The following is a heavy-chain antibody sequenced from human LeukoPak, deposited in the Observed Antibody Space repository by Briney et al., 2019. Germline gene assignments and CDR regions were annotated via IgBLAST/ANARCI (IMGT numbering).Heavy chain of an antibody. Sequence: SETLSLTCTVSGASISSSSCYWGWSRQPPGKGLDWIGSIYYRGSTHYNPSLKNRVTISVDTSKNQFSLKLSSLTAADTAVYYCAKTHTTMGAAFDIWGQGTMVTVSS. J-gene: IGHJ3*02. D-gene: IGHD5-18*01. CDR2: IYYRGST. CDR3: AKTHTTMGAAFDI. V-gene: IGHV4-39*01. CDR1: GASISSSSCY.